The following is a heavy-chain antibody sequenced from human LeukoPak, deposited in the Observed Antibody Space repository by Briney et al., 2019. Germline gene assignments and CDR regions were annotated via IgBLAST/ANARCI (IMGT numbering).Heavy chain of an antibody. V-gene: IGHV3-21*01. CDR3: VRGHIGMAAHDDAFDI. D-gene: IGHD6-19*01. CDR2: ISSSSSYI. Sequence: PGGSLRLSCAASGFTFSSYEMNWVRQAPGKGLEWVSSISSSSSYIYYGDSVKGRFTISRDNAKNSLYLQMNSLRVEDTAVYYCVRGHIGMAAHDDAFDIWGQGTMVTVSS. J-gene: IGHJ3*02. CDR1: GFTFSSYE.